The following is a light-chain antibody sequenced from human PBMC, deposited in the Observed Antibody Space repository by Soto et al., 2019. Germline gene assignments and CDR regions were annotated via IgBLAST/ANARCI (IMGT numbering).Light chain of an antibody. CDR3: QQYNSYSPVT. J-gene: IGKJ1*01. V-gene: IGKV1-5*01. Sequence: DIQMTQSPSTLSASVGDRVTITCRASQSISSWLAWYQQKPGKAPKLLIYDASSLGSGVPSRFSGSGSGTEFTLTISSLQPDDFATYYCQQYNSYSPVTFGQGTKVEIK. CDR1: QSISSW. CDR2: DAS.